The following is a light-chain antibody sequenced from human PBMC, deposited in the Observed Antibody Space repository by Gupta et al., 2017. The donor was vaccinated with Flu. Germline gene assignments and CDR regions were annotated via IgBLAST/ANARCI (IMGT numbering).Light chain of an antibody. J-gene: IGLJ3*02. V-gene: IGLV6-57*03. Sequence: FMLTLPHSVPESPGKTVTISCTPSSGSFGSNYVQWYQQRPGGAPTTVIYKDNQRPSGVTDRFSGSIDRSSNSATLTISGLKTEDEAEYFCQSYDSNNHWVFGGGTKLTVL. CDR3: QSYDSNNHWV. CDR2: KDN. CDR1: SGSFGSNY.